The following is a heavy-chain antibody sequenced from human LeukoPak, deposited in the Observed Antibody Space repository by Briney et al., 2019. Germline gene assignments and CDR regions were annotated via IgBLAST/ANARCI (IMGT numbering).Heavy chain of an antibody. CDR2: ISGSGGTT. CDR1: GFTFSNYA. V-gene: IGHV3-23*01. D-gene: IGHD3-3*01. CDR3: AKEEWLLAVYFDY. J-gene: IGHJ4*02. Sequence: PGGSLRLSCAASGFTFSNYAMSWVRQAPGKGLEWVSGISGSGGTTYYADSVKGRFTISRDNSKNTLYLQMNSLRAEDTAVYYCAKEEWLLAVYFDYWGQGTLVTVSS.